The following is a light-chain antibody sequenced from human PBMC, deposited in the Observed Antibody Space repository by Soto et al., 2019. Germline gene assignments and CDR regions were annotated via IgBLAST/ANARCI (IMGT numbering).Light chain of an antibody. CDR2: EVS. Sequence: QSALTQPASVSGSPGQSITISCTGTSSDVGGYNYVSWYQQHPGKAPKLMIYEVSNRPSGVSNRFSGSKSGNTASLTISGLQAEDEADYYCSSYTSSSIDYVFGTGNQLNVL. J-gene: IGLJ1*01. CDR1: SSDVGGYNY. V-gene: IGLV2-14*01. CDR3: SSYTSSSIDYV.